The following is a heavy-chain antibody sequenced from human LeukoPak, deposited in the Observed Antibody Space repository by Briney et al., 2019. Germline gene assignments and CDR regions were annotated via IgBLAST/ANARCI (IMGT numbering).Heavy chain of an antibody. CDR1: GYTLTELS. Sequence: ASVKVSRKVSGYTLTELSMHWVRQAPGKGLEWMGGFDPEDGETIYAQKFQGRVTMTEDTSTDTAYMELSSLRSEDTAVYYCATDSGYSGYDLNYWGQGTLVTVSS. CDR2: FDPEDGET. D-gene: IGHD5-12*01. V-gene: IGHV1-24*01. CDR3: ATDSGYSGYDLNY. J-gene: IGHJ4*02.